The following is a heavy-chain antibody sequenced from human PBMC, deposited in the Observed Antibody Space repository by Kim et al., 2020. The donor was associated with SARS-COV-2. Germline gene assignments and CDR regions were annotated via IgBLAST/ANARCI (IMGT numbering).Heavy chain of an antibody. CDR1: GGSISSGSYY. Sequence: SETLSLTCTVSGGSISSGSYYWSWIRQPAGKGLEWIGRIYTSGSTNYNPSLKSRVTISVDTSKNQFSLKLSSVTAADTAVYYCARTPKTRMGAIYYFDYWGQGTLVTVSS. V-gene: IGHV4-61*02. CDR2: IYTSGST. J-gene: IGHJ4*02. D-gene: IGHD1-26*01. CDR3: ARTPKTRMGAIYYFDY.